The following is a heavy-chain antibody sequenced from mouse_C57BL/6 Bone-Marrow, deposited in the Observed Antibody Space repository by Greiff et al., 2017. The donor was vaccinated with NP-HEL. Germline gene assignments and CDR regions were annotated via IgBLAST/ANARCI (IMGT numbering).Heavy chain of an antibody. CDR3: TRRFWYFDY. J-gene: IGHJ2*01. Sequence: EVQLQQSGPVLVKPGASVKMSCKASGYTFTDYYMNWVKQSHGKSLEWIGVINPYNGGTSYNQKFKGKATLTVDKSSSTAYMELNSLTSEDSAVYYCTRRFWYFDYWGQGTTLTVSS. CDR1: GYTFTDYY. CDR2: INPYNGGT. V-gene: IGHV1-19*01.